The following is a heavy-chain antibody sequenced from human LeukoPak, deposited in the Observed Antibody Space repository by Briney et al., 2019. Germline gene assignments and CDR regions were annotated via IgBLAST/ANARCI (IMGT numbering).Heavy chain of an antibody. Sequence: GGSLRLSCAASGFTFSSYAMSWVRQVPGKGLEWVSAISGSGGSTYYADSVKGRFTISRDNSKNTLYLQMNSLRAEDTAVYYCAKETGYSSSWYGFDYWGQGTLVTVSS. V-gene: IGHV3-23*01. J-gene: IGHJ4*02. CDR3: AKETGYSSSWYGFDY. CDR2: ISGSGGST. D-gene: IGHD6-13*01. CDR1: GFTFSSYA.